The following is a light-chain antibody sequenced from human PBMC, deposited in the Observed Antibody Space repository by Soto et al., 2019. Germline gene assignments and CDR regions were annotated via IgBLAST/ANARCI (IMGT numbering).Light chain of an antibody. CDR3: QQRHMWPIT. CDR1: QSFRGL. Sequence: EVVLTQSPVTLSLSPGERATLSCRASQSFRGLLAWYQQKPGQAPRLLIYDAYNRATGIPPRFSGRGSGRDSTLTISSLEPEDSAVYYCQQRHMWPITFGQGTRLEIK. J-gene: IGKJ5*01. V-gene: IGKV3-11*02. CDR2: DAY.